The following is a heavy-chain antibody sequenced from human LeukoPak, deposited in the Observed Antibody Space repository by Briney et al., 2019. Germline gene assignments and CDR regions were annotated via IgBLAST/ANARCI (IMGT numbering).Heavy chain of an antibody. CDR2: INHSGST. J-gene: IGHJ4*02. D-gene: IGHD1-26*01. CDR1: GGSFSGYY. Sequence: SETLSLTCAVYGGSFSGYYWSWTRQPPGKGLEWIGEINHSGSTNYNPSLKSRVTISVDTSKNQFSLKLSSVTAADTAVYYCARGPYSGSYRFYYFDYWGQGTLVTVSS. V-gene: IGHV4-34*01. CDR3: ARGPYSGSYRFYYFDY.